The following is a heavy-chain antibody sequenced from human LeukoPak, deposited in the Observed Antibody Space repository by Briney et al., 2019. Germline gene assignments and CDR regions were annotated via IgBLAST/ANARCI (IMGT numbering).Heavy chain of an antibody. Sequence: GGSLRLSCAASGFTFSSYWMTWVRQAPGKGLEWVANIKEDGSEKYYVDSVEGRFTISRDNAKNSLYLQMNSLRAEDTAVYYCARGYCNGGRCSSPPTNWGQGTLVTVSS. CDR2: IKEDGSEK. D-gene: IGHD2-15*01. CDR1: GFTFSSYW. CDR3: ARGYCNGGRCSSPPTN. J-gene: IGHJ4*02. V-gene: IGHV3-7*01.